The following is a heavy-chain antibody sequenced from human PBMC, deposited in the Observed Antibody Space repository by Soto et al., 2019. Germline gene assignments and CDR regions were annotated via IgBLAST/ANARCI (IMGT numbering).Heavy chain of an antibody. J-gene: IGHJ6*02. D-gene: IGHD3-16*01. CDR2: IIPIFGTT. V-gene: IGHV1-69*06. Sequence: QAKLMQSAAEVRKPGSSVTVSCKASGGTFSSNPISWVRQAPRQGLDWRGGIIPIFGTTHYARKFWDRVIITADRSTPTAFMELTSLTSDATAVSYCARALSAVKFRESFTYYRMAVWGQVTTVIVS. CDR1: GGTFSSNP. CDR3: ARALSAVKFRESFTYYRMAV.